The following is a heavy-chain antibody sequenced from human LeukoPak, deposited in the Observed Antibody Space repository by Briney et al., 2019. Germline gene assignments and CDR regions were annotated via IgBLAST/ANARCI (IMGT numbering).Heavy chain of an antibody. D-gene: IGHD3-22*01. V-gene: IGHV1-8*03. CDR2: MNPNSGNT. J-gene: IGHJ4*02. CDR3: ARDKVPYYYDSSGYCH. Sequence: ASVKVSCKASGYTFTGYYMHWVRQAPGQGLEWMGWMNPNSGNTGYAQKFQGRVTITRNTSISTAYMELSSLRSEDTAVYYCARDKVPYYYDSSGYCHWGQGTLVTVSS. CDR1: GYTFTGYY.